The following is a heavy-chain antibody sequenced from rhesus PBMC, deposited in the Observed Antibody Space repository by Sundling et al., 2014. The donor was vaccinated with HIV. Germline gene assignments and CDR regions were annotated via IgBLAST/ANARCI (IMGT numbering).Heavy chain of an antibody. CDR3: ARPCLPGVMRDGLDS. Sequence: EVQLVESGGGLVQPGGSLRLSCVASGFTFSSYAMYWVRQAPGKGLEWISVISSGGGSTYYADSMEGRFTISRDDSKDTLSLQMNSLRAEDTAVYYCARPCLPGVMRDGLDSWGQGVVVTVSS. CDR1: GFTFSSYA. D-gene: IGHD1-38*01. CDR2: ISSGGGST. J-gene: IGHJ6*01. V-gene: IGHV3S42*01.